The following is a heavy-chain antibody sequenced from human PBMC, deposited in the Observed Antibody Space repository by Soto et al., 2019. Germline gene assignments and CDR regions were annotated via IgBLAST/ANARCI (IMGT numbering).Heavy chain of an antibody. D-gene: IGHD2-15*01. J-gene: IGHJ5*02. CDR1: GYTFTSYD. CDR3: ARGWLGYCSGGSCDTNWFDP. V-gene: IGHV1-8*01. Sequence: ASVKVSCKASGYTFTSYDINWVRQATGQGLEWMGWMNPNSGNTGYAQKFQGRVTMTRNTSISTAYMELSSLRSEDTAVYYCARGWLGYCSGGSCDTNWFDPWGQGTLVTVSS. CDR2: MNPNSGNT.